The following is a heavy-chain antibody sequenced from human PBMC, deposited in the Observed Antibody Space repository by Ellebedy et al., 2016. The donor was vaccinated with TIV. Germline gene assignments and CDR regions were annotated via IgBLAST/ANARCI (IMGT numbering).Heavy chain of an antibody. J-gene: IGHJ4*02. Sequence: GESLKISCAASGFTFSSHSMNWVRQAPGKGLEWVSYISSSSSSMYYADSVKGRFTISRDNAKNSLYLQMNSLRDEDTAVYYCARDGAAYCGGDFYTPFDYWGRGTLVTVSS. CDR2: ISSSSSSM. V-gene: IGHV3-48*02. D-gene: IGHD2-21*02. CDR3: ARDGAAYCGGDFYTPFDY. CDR1: GFTFSSHS.